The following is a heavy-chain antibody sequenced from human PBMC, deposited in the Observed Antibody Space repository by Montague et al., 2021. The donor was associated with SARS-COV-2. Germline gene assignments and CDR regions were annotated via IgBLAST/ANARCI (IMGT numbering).Heavy chain of an antibody. Sequence: SETLSLTCTVSGFSIGSGDYCGCIRPPPGKGLEWIGSIYHSGTTYYNPSLQSRLTMSIATSTNQFSLRLTSVTAADTAVFFCVREKAGGLRNVFDIWGQGTTVTVSS. J-gene: IGHJ3*02. CDR1: GFSIGSGDY. CDR2: IYHSGTT. V-gene: IGHV4-38-2*02. CDR3: VREKAGGLRNVFDI.